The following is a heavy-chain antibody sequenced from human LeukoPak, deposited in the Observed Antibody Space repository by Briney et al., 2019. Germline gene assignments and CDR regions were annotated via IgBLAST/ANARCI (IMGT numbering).Heavy chain of an antibody. Sequence: GGSLRLSCAASGFTFSASAMHWVRQASGKGLEWVGRIRSKTTSYATEYAASVKGRFTISRDDSKNTAYLQMDSLRTEDTAVYYCTSTWIQLWFDYWGQGTLVTVSS. CDR2: IRSKTTSYAT. V-gene: IGHV3-73*01. D-gene: IGHD5-18*01. J-gene: IGHJ4*02. CDR3: TSTWIQLWFDY. CDR1: GFTFSASA.